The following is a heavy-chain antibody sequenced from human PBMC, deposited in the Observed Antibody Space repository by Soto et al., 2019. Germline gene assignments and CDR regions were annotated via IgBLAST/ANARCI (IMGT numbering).Heavy chain of an antibody. CDR3: ARDNGYSYGIGY. CDR1: GDSLRTFP. Sequence: QVLLAQSGVEWKNPGSSVKASSKVSGDSLRTFPITGIRQAPGQGLEWMGGIIPILNKTQYAERFQGRLTISADETTNTAFMELSSLASDDSAVFYCARDNGYSYGIGYWGPGTLVTVSS. V-gene: IGHV1-69*01. J-gene: IGHJ4*02. D-gene: IGHD5-18*01. CDR2: IIPILNKT.